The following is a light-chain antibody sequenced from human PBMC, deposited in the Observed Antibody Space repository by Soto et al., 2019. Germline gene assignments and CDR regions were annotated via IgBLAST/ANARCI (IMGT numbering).Light chain of an antibody. J-gene: IGLJ1*01. Sequence: QSALTQPASVSGSPGQSITITCTGTTSDVGTYNLVSWYQHHPGKAPTVIIFEGSKRPSGVSDRFSGSKSGNTAFLTISGLLSEDEADYYCCSFAGRSPPNSVFGPGTKVTVL. CDR1: TSDVGTYNL. V-gene: IGLV2-23*01. CDR3: CSFAGRSPPNSV. CDR2: EGS.